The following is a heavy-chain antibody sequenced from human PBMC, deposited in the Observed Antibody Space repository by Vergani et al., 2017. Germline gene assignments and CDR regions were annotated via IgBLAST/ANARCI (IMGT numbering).Heavy chain of an antibody. J-gene: IGHJ6*02. D-gene: IGHD1-1*01. CDR3: AKEGAEVPSYGMDV. Sequence: VQLLESGGGLVQPGGSLRLSCAASGFTFSSYAMSWVRQAPGKGLEWVAFIRYDGSNDYYADSVKGRFTISRDNSKNTLYLQMNSLRAEDTAVYYCAKEGAEVPSYGMDVWGQGTTVTVSS. CDR1: GFTFSSYA. V-gene: IGHV3-30*02. CDR2: IRYDGSND.